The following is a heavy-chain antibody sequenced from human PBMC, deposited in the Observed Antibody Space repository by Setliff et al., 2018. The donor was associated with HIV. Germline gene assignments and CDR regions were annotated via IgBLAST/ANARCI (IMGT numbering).Heavy chain of an antibody. CDR1: GYIVTSYY. J-gene: IGHJ3*02. V-gene: IGHV1-46*01. CDR2: FNPSGGST. CDR3: ARDSPYGGNSGAFDI. Sequence: GASVKVSCKASGYIVTSYYIHWVRQAPGQGLEWMGIFNPSGGSTTYAQTFQGRVTMTRDTSTTTVYMELSSLRSDDTAVYYCARDSPYGGNSGAFDIWGQGTMVTVSS. D-gene: IGHD2-21*02.